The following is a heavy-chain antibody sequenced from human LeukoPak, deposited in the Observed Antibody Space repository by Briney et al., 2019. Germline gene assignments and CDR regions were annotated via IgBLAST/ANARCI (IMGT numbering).Heavy chain of an antibody. D-gene: IGHD1-26*01. CDR1: GFTFSNLW. J-gene: IGHJ4*02. V-gene: IGHV3-7*05. CDR2: IKQDGTEK. Sequence: GGSLRLSCAASGFTFSNLWMTWVRQAPGKGLEWVANIKQDGTEKYYVDSVKGRFTISRDNAKNSLYLQMNSLRAEDTAVYYCARDSEWGLLRSDYWGQGTLVTVSS. CDR3: ARDSEWGLLRSDY.